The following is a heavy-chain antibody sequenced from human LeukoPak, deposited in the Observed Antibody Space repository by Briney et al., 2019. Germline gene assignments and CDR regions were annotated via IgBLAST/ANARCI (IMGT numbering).Heavy chain of an antibody. CDR3: ARFYGSGSYYKPVFDY. Sequence: SQTLSLTCTVSGGSISSGDYYWSWIRQPPGKGLEWSGYIYYSGSTYYNPSLKSRVTISVDTSKNKFSLKLSSVTAADTAVYYCARFYGSGSYYKPVFDYWGQGTLVTVSS. V-gene: IGHV4-30-4*01. D-gene: IGHD3-10*01. CDR2: IYYSGST. CDR1: GGSISSGDYY. J-gene: IGHJ4*02.